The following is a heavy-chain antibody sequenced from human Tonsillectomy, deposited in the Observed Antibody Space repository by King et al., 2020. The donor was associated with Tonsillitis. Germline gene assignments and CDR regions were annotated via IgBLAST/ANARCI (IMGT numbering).Heavy chain of an antibody. D-gene: IGHD3-22*01. V-gene: IGHV3-30*03. Sequence: VQLVESGGGVVQPGRSLRLSCAASGFTFSSYGMHWVRQAPGKGLEWVAVISYDGSNKYYADSVKGRFTISRDNSKNTLYLHMNSLRAEDTAVYYCAIYHPDYYYDSSVYYYWGQGTLDTVSS. CDR3: AIYHPDYYYDSSVYYY. CDR2: ISYDGSNK. J-gene: IGHJ4*01. CDR1: GFTFSSYG.